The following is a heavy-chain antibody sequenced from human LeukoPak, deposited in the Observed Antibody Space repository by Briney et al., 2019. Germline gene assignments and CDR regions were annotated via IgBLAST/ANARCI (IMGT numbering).Heavy chain of an antibody. V-gene: IGHV3-21*01. CDR1: GFTFSNYT. J-gene: IGHJ4*02. D-gene: IGHD3-22*01. CDR3: VSVPYYYHSCF. Sequence: GGSLRLSCAASGFTFSNYTMNWVRQAPGQGLEWVSPISSSSSYIYYADSMQGRFTISRDNAKNSLCLQMNSLRAEDTAVYYCVSVPYYYHSCFWGQGTLVTVSS. CDR2: ISSSSSYI.